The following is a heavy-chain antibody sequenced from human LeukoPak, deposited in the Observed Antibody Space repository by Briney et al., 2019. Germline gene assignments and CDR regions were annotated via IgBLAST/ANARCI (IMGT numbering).Heavy chain of an antibody. Sequence: SETLSLTCTVSGGSISSHYWSWIPQPPGKGLEWIGYIFYSGSTNYNPSLKSRVTISVDKSKNQFSLKLKSVTAADTAVYYCARAGAWQIDPWGQGTLVTVSS. CDR3: ARAGAWQIDP. CDR2: IFYSGST. D-gene: IGHD3-10*01. V-gene: IGHV4-59*11. J-gene: IGHJ5*02. CDR1: GGSISSHY.